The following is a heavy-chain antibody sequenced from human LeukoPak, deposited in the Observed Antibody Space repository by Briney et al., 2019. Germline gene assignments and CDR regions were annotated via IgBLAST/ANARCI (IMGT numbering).Heavy chain of an antibody. D-gene: IGHD2-15*01. V-gene: IGHV5-51*01. J-gene: IGHJ4*02. CDR3: ARQRGYCSGGSCYSDY. Sequence: GESLKISCKGSGYSFNTYWIGWVRQMPGKGLEWMGIIYPGDSDTRYSPSFQGQVTISADKSISTVYLQWSSLKASDTAMYYCARQRGYCSGGSCYSDYWGQGTLVTVSS. CDR2: IYPGDSDT. CDR1: GYSFNTYW.